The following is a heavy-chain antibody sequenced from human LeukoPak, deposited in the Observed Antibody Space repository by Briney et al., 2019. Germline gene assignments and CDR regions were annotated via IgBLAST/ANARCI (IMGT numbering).Heavy chain of an antibody. D-gene: IGHD6-13*01. CDR2: IRYDGSNK. Sequence: GGSLRLSCAASGFTFSSYGMHWVRQAPGKGLEWVAFIRYDGSNKYYADSVKGRFTISRDNSKNTLYLQMNSLRAEDTAVYYCAKCIAAAGTWYYYYYYMDVWGKGTTVTVSS. CDR1: GFTFSSYG. J-gene: IGHJ6*03. V-gene: IGHV3-30*02. CDR3: AKCIAAAGTWYYYYYYMDV.